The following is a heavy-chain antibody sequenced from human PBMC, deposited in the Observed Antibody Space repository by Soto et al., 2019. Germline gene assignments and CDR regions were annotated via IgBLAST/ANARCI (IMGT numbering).Heavy chain of an antibody. CDR3: ARAPILVGETTYANYFDY. CDR2: TNPNSGGS. CDR1: GYTFTDYS. D-gene: IGHD3-3*01. Sequence: GAAVKVSCKASGYTFTDYSIHWVRQAPGQGLEWMGWTNPNSGGSNYTQKFQGRVTMTRDASTSTTYMELRSLRSDDTAVYYCARAPILVGETTYANYFDYWGQGTLVTVSS. J-gene: IGHJ4*02. V-gene: IGHV1-2*02.